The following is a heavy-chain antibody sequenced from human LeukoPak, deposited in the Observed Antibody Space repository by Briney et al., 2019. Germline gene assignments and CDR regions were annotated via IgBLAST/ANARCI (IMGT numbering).Heavy chain of an antibody. D-gene: IGHD6-19*01. CDR2: ISYGGINK. Sequence: PGGSLRLSCAASGFTYSNYAMHWVRQAPGKGLEWVAVISYGGINKYSADSVKGRFTISRDNSKNTLYLQMNSLRYEDTAVYYCAKDDGSSGWSQFDYWGQGTLVTVSS. CDR1: GFTYSNYA. CDR3: AKDDGSSGWSQFDY. V-gene: IGHV3-30*18. J-gene: IGHJ4*02.